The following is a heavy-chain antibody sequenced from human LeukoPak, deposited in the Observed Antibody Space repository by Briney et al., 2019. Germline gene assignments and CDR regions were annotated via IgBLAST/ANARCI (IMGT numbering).Heavy chain of an antibody. V-gene: IGHV3-43D*03. J-gene: IGHJ4*02. CDR2: ISWDGGST. CDR3: AKETSGSSGWYYYFDY. D-gene: IGHD6-19*01. CDR1: GFTFDDYA. Sequence: HPGGSLRLSCAASGFTFDDYAMHWVRQAPGKGLEWVSLISWDGGSTYYADFVKGRFTISRDNSKNSLYLQMNSLRAEDTALYYCAKETSGSSGWYYYFDYWGQGTLVTVSS.